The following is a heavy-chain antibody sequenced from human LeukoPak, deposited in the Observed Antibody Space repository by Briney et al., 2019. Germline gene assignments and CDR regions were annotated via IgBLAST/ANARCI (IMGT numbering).Heavy chain of an antibody. V-gene: IGHV1-69*13. CDR2: IIPIFGTA. Sequence: SVKVSCKASGGTFSSYAISWVRQAPGQGLEWMGGIIPIFGTANYAQKFQGRVTITADESTSTAYMELSSLRSEDTAVYYCARGRTIFGVVSADYWGQGTLVTVSS. CDR3: ARGRTIFGVVSADY. J-gene: IGHJ4*02. D-gene: IGHD3-3*01. CDR1: GGTFSSYA.